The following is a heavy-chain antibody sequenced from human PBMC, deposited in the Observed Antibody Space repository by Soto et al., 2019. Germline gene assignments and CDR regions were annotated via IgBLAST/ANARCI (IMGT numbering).Heavy chain of an antibody. D-gene: IGHD3-22*01. CDR2: ISGIRDYI. Sequence: EVQLVESGGGLVNPGGSLRLSCAASGFTFSYYALHWVRRAPGKGLEWVSSISGIRDYIRYADSVMGRFTISRDNAKTSLYLQMNSLTAEDTAVYYCAREGVHNYNEYYFDYWGQGTLVTVSS. CDR1: GFTFSYYA. J-gene: IGHJ4*02. CDR3: AREGVHNYNEYYFDY. V-gene: IGHV3-21*06.